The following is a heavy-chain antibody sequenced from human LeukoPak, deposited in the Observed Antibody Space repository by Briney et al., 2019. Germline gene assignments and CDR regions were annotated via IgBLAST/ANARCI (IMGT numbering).Heavy chain of an antibody. V-gene: IGHV1-18*01. CDR1: GYTFTSYG. D-gene: IGHD3-3*01. J-gene: IGHJ5*02. CDR2: ISAYNGNT. CDR3: ARDQELRFLEWLPICNWFDP. Sequence: ASVKVSCKASGYTFTSYGISWVRQAPGQGLEWMGWISAYNGNTNYAQKLRGRVTMTTDTSTSTAYMELRSLRSDDTAVYYCARDQELRFLEWLPICNWFDPWGQGTLVTVSS.